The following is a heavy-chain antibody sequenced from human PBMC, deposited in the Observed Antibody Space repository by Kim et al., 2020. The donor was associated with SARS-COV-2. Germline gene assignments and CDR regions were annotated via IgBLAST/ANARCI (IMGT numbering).Heavy chain of an antibody. J-gene: IGHJ4*01. CDR3: AKGFVAGTIAGQVFDY. V-gene: IGHV3-9*01. CDR1: GFTFDDYA. CDR2: ISWNSGSI. D-gene: IGHD6-19*01. Sequence: GGSLRLSCAASGFTFDDYAMHWVRQAPGKGLEWVSGISWNSGSIGYADSVKGRFTISRDNAKNSLYLQMNSLRAEDTALYYCAKGFVAGTIAGQVFDYWG.